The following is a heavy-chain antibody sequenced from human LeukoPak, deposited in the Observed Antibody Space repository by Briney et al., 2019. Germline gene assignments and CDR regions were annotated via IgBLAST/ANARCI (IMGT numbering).Heavy chain of an antibody. CDR1: GFSLGSYW. V-gene: IGHV3-74*01. J-gene: IGHJ4*02. Sequence: GGSLRLSCAGSGFSLGSYWMHWVRQAPGKGLVWVSRINGYGSDTSYADFVKGRFTISRDNAKNTVYLQVNSLRAEDTAVFYCTRGGSGTYGEFDYWGQGTLVTVSS. CDR3: TRGGSGTYGEFDY. CDR2: INGYGSDT. D-gene: IGHD1-26*01.